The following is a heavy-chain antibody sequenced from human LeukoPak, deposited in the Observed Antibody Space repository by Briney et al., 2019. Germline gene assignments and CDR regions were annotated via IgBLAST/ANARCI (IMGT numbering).Heavy chain of an antibody. J-gene: IGHJ3*01. CDR1: GFIFSSYA. Sequence: PGGSLRLSCAASGFIFSSYAMTWVRQAQGKGLEWVSAISASGADTYYADSVKGRFTISRDNSKNTLYLHMSSLRADDTAVYFCAKRPRDSSGYYLGAFDGWGQGTTVTVSS. CDR3: AKRPRDSSGYYLGAFDG. CDR2: ISASGADT. V-gene: IGHV3-23*01. D-gene: IGHD3-22*01.